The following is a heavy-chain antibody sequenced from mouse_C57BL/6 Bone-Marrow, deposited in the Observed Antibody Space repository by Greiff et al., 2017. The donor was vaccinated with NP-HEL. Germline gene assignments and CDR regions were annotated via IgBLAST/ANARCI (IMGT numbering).Heavy chain of an antibody. Sequence: QVQLKESGAELARPGASVKLSCKASGYTFTSYGISWVKQRTGQGLEWIGEIYPRSGNTYYNEKFKGKATLTADKSSSTAYMELRSLTSEDSAVYFCARSPPRGSSYFDYWGQGTTLTVSS. CDR2: IYPRSGNT. CDR3: ARSPPRGSSYFDY. D-gene: IGHD1-1*01. CDR1: GYTFTSYG. V-gene: IGHV1-81*01. J-gene: IGHJ2*01.